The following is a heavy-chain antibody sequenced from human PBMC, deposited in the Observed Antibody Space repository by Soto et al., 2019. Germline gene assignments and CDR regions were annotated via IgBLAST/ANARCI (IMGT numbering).Heavy chain of an antibody. CDR3: ARVHGSGSGYYYYVMDV. CDR1: AGSISSFY. V-gene: IGHV4-59*01. CDR2: IYYSGST. D-gene: IGHD3-10*01. Sequence: SETLSLTCTVSAGSISSFYWTWIRQPPGKGLEWIGYIYYSGSTNYNPSLKSRVTISVDTSKKQLSLKLSSVTAADTAVYYCARVHGSGSGYYYYVMDVWGQGTTVT. J-gene: IGHJ6*02.